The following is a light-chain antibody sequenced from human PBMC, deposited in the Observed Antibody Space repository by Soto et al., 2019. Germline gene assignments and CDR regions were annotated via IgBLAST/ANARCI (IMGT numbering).Light chain of an antibody. CDR1: QSVSSN. CDR2: GAS. CDR3: QQYNNWPLWT. J-gene: IGKJ1*01. Sequence: EIVMTQCPATLSVSPGERATLSCRASQSVSSNLAWYQQKPGQAPRLLIYGASTRATGIPARFSGSGSGTEFTLTISSLQSEDFAVYYCQQYNNWPLWTFGQGTKVEIK. V-gene: IGKV3-15*01.